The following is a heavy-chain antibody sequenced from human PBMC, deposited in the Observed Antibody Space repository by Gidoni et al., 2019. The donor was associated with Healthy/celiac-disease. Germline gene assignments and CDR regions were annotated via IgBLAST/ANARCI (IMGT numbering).Heavy chain of an antibody. CDR3: AKVFDGIVVVVAATYFDY. J-gene: IGHJ4*02. V-gene: IGHV3-23*01. D-gene: IGHD2-15*01. Sequence: EVQLLESGGGLVQPGGSLRLSCEASGFTFSSYAMSWVRQAPGKGLEWVSAISVSGGSTYYADSVKGRFTISRANSKNTLYLQMNSLRAEDTAVYYCAKVFDGIVVVVAATYFDYWGQGTLVTVSS. CDR2: ISVSGGST. CDR1: GFTFSSYA.